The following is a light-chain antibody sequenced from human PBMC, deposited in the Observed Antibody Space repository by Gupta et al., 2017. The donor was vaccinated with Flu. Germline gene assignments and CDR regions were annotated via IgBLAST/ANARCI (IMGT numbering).Light chain of an antibody. Sequence: EIVLTQSPGTLSLSPGERATLSCRASQSVSSSSLAWYQQRPGQAPSLLIFGASSRATGIPDRFSGGGSGTDFILTISRLEPEDFAVYYCQQDGNSPFTFGHGTKVDIK. CDR3: QQDGNSPFT. CDR2: GAS. V-gene: IGKV3-20*01. J-gene: IGKJ3*01. CDR1: QSVSSSS.